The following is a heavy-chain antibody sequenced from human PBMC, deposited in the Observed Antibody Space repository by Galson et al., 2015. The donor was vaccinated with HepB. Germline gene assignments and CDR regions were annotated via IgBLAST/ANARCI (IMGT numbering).Heavy chain of an antibody. CDR1: GLTFSSYA. J-gene: IGHJ2*01. CDR3: AKVGSRSYFHSWYFDL. Sequence: SLRLSCAASGLTFSSYALSWVRQAPGKGLEWVSAFSSSGGSTYYADSVKGRFTISRDNSKNTLYLQMNSLRAEDTAVYYCAKVGSRSYFHSWYFDLWGRGTLVTVSS. CDR2: FSSSGGST. D-gene: IGHD3-10*01. V-gene: IGHV3-23*01.